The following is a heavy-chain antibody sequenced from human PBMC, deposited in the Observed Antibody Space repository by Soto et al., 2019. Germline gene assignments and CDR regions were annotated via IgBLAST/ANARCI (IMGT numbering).Heavy chain of an antibody. CDR3: AKGGGKPIDY. D-gene: IGHD2-15*01. Sequence: EVQLVESGGGLVQPGTSLRLSCAASGFTFSNYWMHWVRKAPGKGLVWVSRLNSDGSGTSYADSVKGRFTISRDNAKNTLYLQMNSLRAEDTAVYYGAKGGGKPIDYWGQGTLVTVSS. V-gene: IGHV3-74*01. CDR1: GFTFSNYW. J-gene: IGHJ4*02. CDR2: LNSDGSGT.